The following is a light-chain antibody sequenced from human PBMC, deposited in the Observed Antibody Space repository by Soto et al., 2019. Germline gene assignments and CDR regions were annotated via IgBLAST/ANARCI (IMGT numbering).Light chain of an antibody. V-gene: IGKV1-8*01. Sequence: AIRMTQSPSSFSASTGDRVTITCRASQGISSYLAWYQQKPGKAPKLLIYAASTLQSGVPSRFSGSGSGTDFTLTISSLQPEDFATYFCQQSYTPSYTFGQGTKLEI. CDR1: QGISSY. J-gene: IGKJ2*01. CDR3: QQSYTPSYT. CDR2: AAS.